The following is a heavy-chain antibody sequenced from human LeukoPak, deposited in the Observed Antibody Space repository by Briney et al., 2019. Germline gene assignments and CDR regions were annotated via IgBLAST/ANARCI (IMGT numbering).Heavy chain of an antibody. CDR3: ARRRIVATISGYFDY. Sequence: SETLSLTCAVYGGSFSGYYWSWIRQPPGKGLEWIGEINHSGSTNYSPSLKSRVTISVDTSKNQFSLKLSSVTAADTAVYYCARRRIVATISGYFDYWGQGTLVTVSS. CDR1: GGSFSGYY. J-gene: IGHJ4*02. V-gene: IGHV4-34*01. CDR2: INHSGST. D-gene: IGHD5-12*01.